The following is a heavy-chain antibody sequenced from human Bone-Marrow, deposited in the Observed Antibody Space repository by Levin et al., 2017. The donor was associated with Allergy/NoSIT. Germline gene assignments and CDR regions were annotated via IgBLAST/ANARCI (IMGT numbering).Heavy chain of an antibody. V-gene: IGHV1-69*04. CDR1: GGTFFNYA. D-gene: IGHD1-1*01. CDR3: AESPPTTTGTTNYFDY. Sequence: GASVKVSCKASGGTFFNYALSWVRQAPGQGLEWMGRIIPILGMTNYAQKFQGRVTITADKSATTAYMELSSLRSEDTAVYYCAESPPTTTGTTNYFDYWGQGTLVTVSS. J-gene: IGHJ4*02. CDR2: IIPILGMT.